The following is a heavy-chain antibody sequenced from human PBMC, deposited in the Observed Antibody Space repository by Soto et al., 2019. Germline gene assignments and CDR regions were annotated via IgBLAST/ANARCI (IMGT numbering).Heavy chain of an antibody. Sequence: SETLSLTCTVSGGSISSGDYYWSWIRQPPGKGLEWVGYIYYSGSTRYNPSLKSRVTISVDTSKNQFSLKLSSVTAADTAVYYCARMLGYYAWFDPWGQGTLVTVSS. J-gene: IGHJ5*02. CDR3: ARMLGYYAWFDP. CDR1: GGSISSGDYY. D-gene: IGHD3-22*01. CDR2: IYYSGST. V-gene: IGHV4-30-4*01.